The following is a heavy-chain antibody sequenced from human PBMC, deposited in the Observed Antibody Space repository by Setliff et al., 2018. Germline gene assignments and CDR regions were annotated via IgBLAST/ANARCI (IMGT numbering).Heavy chain of an antibody. CDR3: ARVIPSAPRFDP. CDR2: INPNNGKT. V-gene: IGHV1-2*02. J-gene: IGHJ5*01. D-gene: IGHD2-2*02. Sequence: ASVKVSCKAPEYSFTGYYMHWLRQAPGQGPEWMGWINPNNGKTQYSQMFQGRLTMTKDTSISTVYMELSSLRSDDTAVYFCARVIPSAPRFDPWGRGILVTVS. CDR1: EYSFTGYY.